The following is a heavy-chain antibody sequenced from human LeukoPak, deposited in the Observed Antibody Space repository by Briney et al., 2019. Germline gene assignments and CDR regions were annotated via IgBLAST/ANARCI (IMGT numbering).Heavy chain of an antibody. CDR2: MNPNSGDT. D-gene: IGHD6-19*01. Sequence: ASVKVSCKASGYTFTGYYMHWVRQAPGQGLEWMGWMNPNSGDTKYAQKFQGRVTTTRDMSIGIAYLELSRLRSDDAAVYYCARSSGWLFDYWGQGTLVTVSS. V-gene: IGHV1-2*02. CDR3: ARSSGWLFDY. CDR1: GYTFTGYY. J-gene: IGHJ4*02.